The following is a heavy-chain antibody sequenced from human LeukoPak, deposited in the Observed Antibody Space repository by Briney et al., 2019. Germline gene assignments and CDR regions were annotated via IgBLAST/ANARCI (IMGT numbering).Heavy chain of an antibody. CDR2: INPNSGGT. CDR1: GYTFTGYY. CDR3: ARDQALYDSSDLNDY. D-gene: IGHD3-22*01. V-gene: IGHV1-2*02. J-gene: IGHJ4*02. Sequence: ASVRVSCKASGYTFTGYYMHWVRQAPGQGLEWMGWINPNSGGTNYAQKFQGRVTMTRDTSISTAYMELSRLRSDDTAVYYCARDQALYDSSDLNDYWGQGTLVTVSS.